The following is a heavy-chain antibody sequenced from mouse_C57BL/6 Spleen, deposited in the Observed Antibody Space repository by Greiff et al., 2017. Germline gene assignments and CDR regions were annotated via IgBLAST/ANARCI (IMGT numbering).Heavy chain of an antibody. V-gene: IGHV14-1*01. D-gene: IGHD1-1*01. CDR1: GFNIKDYY. Sequence: VQLQQSGAELVRPGASVKLSCTASGFNIKDYYMHWVKQRPEQGLEWIGRIDPEDGDTEYAPKFQGKATVTADTSSNTAYLQLSSLTSEDTSVYYCTLYYYGSSFYYFDYWGQGTTLTVSS. CDR2: IDPEDGDT. CDR3: TLYYYGSSFYYFDY. J-gene: IGHJ2*01.